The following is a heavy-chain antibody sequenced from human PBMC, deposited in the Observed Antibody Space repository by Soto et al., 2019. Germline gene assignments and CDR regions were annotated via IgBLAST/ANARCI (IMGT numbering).Heavy chain of an antibody. V-gene: IGHV3-30*18. J-gene: IGHJ4*02. CDR3: AKGVACDLDY. CDR1: GFASSSYG. CDR2: ISYDGSNK. Sequence: PRISCAASGFASSSYGMHWVRQAPGKGLEWVAVISYDGSNKYYADSVKGRFTISRDNSKNTLYLQMNSLRAEDTAVYYCAKGVACDLDYWGQGPLVPVSS. D-gene: IGHD2-21*01.